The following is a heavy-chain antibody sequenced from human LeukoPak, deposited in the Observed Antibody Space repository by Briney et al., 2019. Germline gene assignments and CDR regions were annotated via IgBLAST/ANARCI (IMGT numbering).Heavy chain of an antibody. Sequence: PGGSLRLSCAASGFTFSIYGMHWVRQAPGKGLEWVTFISYDGSDKYYADSVQGRFTISRDNSKDTLYLQMNSLRAEDTAVYYCASMGPQWDSGYDSDDYWGQGTLVTVSS. CDR1: GFTFSIYG. V-gene: IGHV3-30*03. J-gene: IGHJ4*02. CDR2: ISYDGSDK. D-gene: IGHD5-12*01. CDR3: ASMGPQWDSGYDSDDY.